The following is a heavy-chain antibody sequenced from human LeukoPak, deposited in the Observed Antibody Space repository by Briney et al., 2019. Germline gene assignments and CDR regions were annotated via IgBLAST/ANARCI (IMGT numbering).Heavy chain of an antibody. CDR1: GFTFSSYE. J-gene: IGHJ4*02. D-gene: IGHD3-9*01. V-gene: IGHV3-21*01. CDR2: ISSGSSYI. CDR3: ARGYYDMDY. Sequence: GGSLRLSCAASGFTFSSYEMNWVRQPPGKGLEWVSTISSGSSYIYYADSVKGRFTISRDNAENSLYLQMNSLRAEDTAVYYCARGYYDMDYWGQGTLVTVSS.